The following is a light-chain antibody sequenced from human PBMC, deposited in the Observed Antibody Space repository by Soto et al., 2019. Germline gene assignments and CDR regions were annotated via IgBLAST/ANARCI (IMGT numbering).Light chain of an antibody. CDR2: GAS. Sequence: EIVLTQSPGTLSLSPGERATLSCRASQSVSSSYLAWYQQKPGQAPRLLIYGASSRATGIPERFSGSGSGTEFTLTIKRLEPEDFAVYYCQQYGSSRLTFGPGTKVDIK. CDR3: QQYGSSRLT. V-gene: IGKV3-20*01. CDR1: QSVSSSY. J-gene: IGKJ3*01.